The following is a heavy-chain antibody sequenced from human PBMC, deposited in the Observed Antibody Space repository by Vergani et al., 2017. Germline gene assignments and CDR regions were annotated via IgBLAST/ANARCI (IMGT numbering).Heavy chain of an antibody. CDR3: AKTLTVTYSSSWYAGDDAFDI. CDR1: GFTFSSYA. CDR2: ISGSGGST. J-gene: IGHJ3*02. V-gene: IGHV3-23*01. D-gene: IGHD6-13*01. Sequence: EVQLLESGGGLVQPGGSLRLSCAASGFTFSSYAMSWVRQAPGKGLEWVSAISGSGGSTYYADSVKGRLTISRDNSKNTLYLQMNSLRAEDTAVYYCAKTLTVTYSSSWYAGDDAFDIWGQGTMVTVSS.